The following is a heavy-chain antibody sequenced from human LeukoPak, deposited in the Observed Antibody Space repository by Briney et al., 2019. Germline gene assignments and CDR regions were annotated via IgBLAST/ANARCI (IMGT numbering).Heavy chain of an antibody. CDR3: AKDQGIQLWLKYFQH. CDR1: GFTFCIYA. D-gene: IGHD5-18*01. Sequence: PGGSLRLSCAASGFTFCIYAMTWVRQAPGKGLEWVSAISGSGGTTLYADSVKGRFTISRDNSKSTLYLQMNSLRAEDTAVYYCAKDQGIQLWLKYFQHWGQGTLVTVSS. J-gene: IGHJ1*01. V-gene: IGHV3-23*01. CDR2: ISGSGGTT.